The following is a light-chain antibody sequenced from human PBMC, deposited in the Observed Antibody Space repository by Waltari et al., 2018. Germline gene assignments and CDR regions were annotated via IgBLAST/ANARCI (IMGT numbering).Light chain of an antibody. CDR2: DVS. Sequence: DIQMTQSPSSLSASVGDRVTITCPASQDISHYLNWYQQKRGRAPKLLISDVSNLQRGFPSRFSGSGSGTDFTFTISSLQPEDIATYYCQQYDNVPRFGGGTKVEIK. CDR1: QDISHY. J-gene: IGKJ4*01. CDR3: QQYDNVPR. V-gene: IGKV1-33*01.